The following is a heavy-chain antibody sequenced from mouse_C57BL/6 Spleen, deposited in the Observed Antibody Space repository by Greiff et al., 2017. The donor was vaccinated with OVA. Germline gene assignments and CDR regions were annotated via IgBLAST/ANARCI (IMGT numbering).Heavy chain of an antibody. V-gene: IGHV1-76*01. J-gene: IGHJ4*01. D-gene: IGHD2-5*01. CDR3: ARLSNSLMDY. CDR2: IYPGSGNT. Sequence: QVQLKESGAELVRPGASVKLSCKASGYTFTDYYINWVKQRPGQGLEWIARIYPGSGNTYYNEKFKGKATLTAEKSSSTAYMQLSSLTSEDSAVYFCARLSNSLMDYWGQGTSVTVSS. CDR1: GYTFTDYY.